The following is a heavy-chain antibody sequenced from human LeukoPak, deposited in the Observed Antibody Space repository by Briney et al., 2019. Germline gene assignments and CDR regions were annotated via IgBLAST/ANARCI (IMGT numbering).Heavy chain of an antibody. D-gene: IGHD5-24*01. V-gene: IGHV4-38-2*02. CDR1: GYSISSGYY. J-gene: IGHJ4*02. CDR3: ARDLGGDGYNLFGY. CDR2: IYHSGST. Sequence: SETLSLTCTVSGYSISSGYYWGWIRQPPGKGLEWIGSIYHSGSTYYNPSLKSRVTISVDTSKNQFSLKLGSVTAADTAVYYCARDLGGDGYNLFGYWGQGTLVTVSS.